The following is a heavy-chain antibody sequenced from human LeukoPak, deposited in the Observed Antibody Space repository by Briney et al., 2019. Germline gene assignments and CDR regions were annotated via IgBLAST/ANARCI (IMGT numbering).Heavy chain of an antibody. Sequence: GGSLRLSCAASGFTFSSYAMSWVRQAPGKGLEWVSAISGSGGSTYYADSVKGRFTISRDNSKNTLYLQMNSLRAEDTGVYYCAKAPTTIFGVVIMVPDYWGQGTLVTVSS. J-gene: IGHJ4*02. CDR3: AKAPTTIFGVVIMVPDY. CDR2: ISGSGGST. V-gene: IGHV3-23*01. D-gene: IGHD3-3*01. CDR1: GFTFSSYA.